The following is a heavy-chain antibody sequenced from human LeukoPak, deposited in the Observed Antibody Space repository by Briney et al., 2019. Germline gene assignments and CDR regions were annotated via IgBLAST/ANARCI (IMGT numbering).Heavy chain of an antibody. CDR3: AKSGPYCSSTTCNYFDY. D-gene: IGHD2-2*01. J-gene: IGHJ4*02. Sequence: GGSLRLSCAASGFTFSSYSMNWVRQAPGKGLEWVSSISSSSSYIYYADSVKGRFTISRDNAKNSLYLQMNSLRAEDTAVYYCAKSGPYCSSTTCNYFDYWGQGTLVTVSS. CDR2: ISSSSSYI. CDR1: GFTFSSYS. V-gene: IGHV3-21*04.